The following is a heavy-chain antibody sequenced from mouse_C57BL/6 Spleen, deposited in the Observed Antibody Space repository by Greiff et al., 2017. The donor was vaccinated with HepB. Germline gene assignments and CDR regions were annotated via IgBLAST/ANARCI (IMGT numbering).Heavy chain of an antibody. D-gene: IGHD3-3*01. CDR2: IHPNSGST. Sequence: QVQLKQPGAELVKPGASVKLSCKASGYTFTSYWMHWVKQRPGQGLEWIGMIHPNSGSTNYNEKFKSKATLTVDKSSSTAYMQLSSLTSEDSAVYYCARSRGTGADYWGQGTTLTVSS. CDR3: ARSRGTGADY. V-gene: IGHV1-64*01. J-gene: IGHJ2*01. CDR1: GYTFTSYW.